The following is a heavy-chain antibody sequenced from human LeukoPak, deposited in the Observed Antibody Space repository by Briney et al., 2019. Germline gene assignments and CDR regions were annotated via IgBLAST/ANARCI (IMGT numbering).Heavy chain of an antibody. CDR1: GFTFSSYG. Sequence: GRSLRLSCAASGFTFSSYGMHWVRQAPGKGLEWVAVVHNDGDTKYFGDSVKGRFTISRDNSKNTLYLQMNSLRAEDTAVYYCATGTGYYYDRWGQGTLVTVAS. CDR3: ATGTGYYYDR. J-gene: IGHJ4*02. CDR2: VHNDGDTK. V-gene: IGHV3-33*01. D-gene: IGHD3-9*01.